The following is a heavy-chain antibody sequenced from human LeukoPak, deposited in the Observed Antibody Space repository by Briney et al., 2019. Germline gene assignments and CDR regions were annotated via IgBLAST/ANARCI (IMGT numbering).Heavy chain of an antibody. Sequence: GGSLRLSCAASGFTFSSYGMHWVRQAPGTGLEWVAFIRYDGSNKYHATSVKGRFTISRDNSENTLHLQMDTPRSDDTATYYCAKDGVGAAAFDLWGRGTLVTVSS. V-gene: IGHV3-30*02. CDR1: GFTFSSYG. CDR2: IRYDGSNK. CDR3: AKDGVGAAAFDL. J-gene: IGHJ5*02. D-gene: IGHD6-13*01.